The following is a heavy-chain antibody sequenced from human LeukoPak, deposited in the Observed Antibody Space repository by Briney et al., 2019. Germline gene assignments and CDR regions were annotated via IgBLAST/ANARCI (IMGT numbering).Heavy chain of an antibody. D-gene: IGHD3-9*01. CDR1: GFTFSGYW. CDR2: INTDGSST. CDR3: TRVLPDILTGYSFDY. J-gene: IGHJ4*02. Sequence: GGSLRLSCAASGFTFSGYWMHWVRHAPGKGLVWVSRINTDGSSTSYADSVKGRFTISRDNAKNTLYLQMNSLRVEDTAVYYCTRVLPDILTGYSFDYWGQGTLVTVSS. V-gene: IGHV3-74*01.